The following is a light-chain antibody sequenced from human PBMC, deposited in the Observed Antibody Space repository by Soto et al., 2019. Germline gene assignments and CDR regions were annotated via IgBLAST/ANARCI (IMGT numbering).Light chain of an antibody. V-gene: IGKV1-27*01. CDR3: QKYSSVPV. CDR2: AAS. J-gene: IGKJ3*01. CDR1: QGISNY. Sequence: DIQMTQSPSSLSASVGDRVTITCRASQGISNYVAWYQQKPGKPPKLLIYAASTLQSGVPSRFSGSGSGTAFTLTINSLQPEDVATYSCQKYSSVPVFGHGTKVDIK.